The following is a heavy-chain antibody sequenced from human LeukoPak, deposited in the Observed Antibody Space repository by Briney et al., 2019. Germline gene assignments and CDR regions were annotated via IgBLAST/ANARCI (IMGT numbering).Heavy chain of an antibody. CDR2: IWYDGSNK. CDR3: AKGELGNYDY. V-gene: IGHV3-33*06. D-gene: IGHD7-27*01. Sequence: PGGSLRLSCAAPGFTFSSYGMHWVRQAPGKGLEWVAVIWYDGSNKYYADSVKGRFTISRDNSKNTLYLQMNSLRAEDTAVYYCAKGELGNYDYWGQGTLVTVSS. CDR1: GFTFSSYG. J-gene: IGHJ4*02.